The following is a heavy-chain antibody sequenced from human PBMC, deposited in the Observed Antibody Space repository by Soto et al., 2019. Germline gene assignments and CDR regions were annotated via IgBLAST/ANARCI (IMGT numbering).Heavy chain of an antibody. V-gene: IGHV1-69*01. CDR1: GGTFSSYA. Sequence: QVQLVQSGAEVKKPGSSVKVSCKASGGTFSSYAISWVRQAPGQGLEWMGGIIPIFGTANYAQKFQGRVTITADESASTAYMELSSLRSEDTAVYYCARARFLAWLSPVGYWGQGTLVTVSS. CDR3: ARARFLAWLSPVGY. CDR2: IIPIFGTA. J-gene: IGHJ4*02. D-gene: IGHD3-9*01.